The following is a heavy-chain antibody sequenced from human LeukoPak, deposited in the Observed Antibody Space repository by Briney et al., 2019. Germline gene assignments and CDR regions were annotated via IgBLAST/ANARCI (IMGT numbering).Heavy chain of an antibody. V-gene: IGHV1-2*02. CDR2: VNPYSGDT. D-gene: IGHD3-22*01. Sequence: ASVKVSCKASGYTFTDYNIQWVRQAPGQGLEWMGRVNPYSGDTKYAHRFQGRVTITRDTSISTANMVLSGLRSDDTAVYYCATQYDRSSYYTFDIWGQGTMVTVSS. CDR1: GYTFTDYN. J-gene: IGHJ3*02. CDR3: ATQYDRSSYYTFDI.